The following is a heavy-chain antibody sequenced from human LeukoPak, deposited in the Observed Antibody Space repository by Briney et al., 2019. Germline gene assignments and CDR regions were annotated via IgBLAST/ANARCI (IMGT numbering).Heavy chain of an antibody. J-gene: IGHJ5*02. D-gene: IGHD1-14*01. CDR1: GYTFTNSD. V-gene: IGHV1-18*01. CDR3: ARDPYHRLGPPLDL. Sequence: ASVKVSCKASGYTFTNSDITWVRQAPGQGHEWMGRISTSNSDTNYAAKLQGRVTMTTDTSTSTVYMELGSLTFDDTAVYFCARDPYHRLGPPLDLWGQGTLVTVSS. CDR2: ISTSNSDT.